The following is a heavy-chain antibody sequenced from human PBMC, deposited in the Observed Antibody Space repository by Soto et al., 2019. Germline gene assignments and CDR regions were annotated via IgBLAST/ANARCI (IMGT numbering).Heavy chain of an antibody. J-gene: IGHJ3*02. V-gene: IGHV3-23*01. CDR3: EKDFEYSYGYDAFHI. Sequence: EVQLLESGGGLVQPGGSLRLSCAASGFTFSSYAMSWVRQAPGKGLEWVSAISGSGYSTYYADSVKGRFTISRDNSENTLYLQMNSLRAEDTAVYYCEKDFEYSYGYDAFHIWGQGTMVTVSS. D-gene: IGHD5-18*01. CDR2: ISGSGYST. CDR1: GFTFSSYA.